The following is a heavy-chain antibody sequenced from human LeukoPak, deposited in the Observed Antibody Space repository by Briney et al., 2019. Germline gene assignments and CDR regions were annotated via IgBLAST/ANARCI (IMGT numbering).Heavy chain of an antibody. V-gene: IGHV4-39*07. J-gene: IGHJ6*03. CDR1: GGSISSSSYY. D-gene: IGHD6-6*01. CDR3: ARDWGVSARPGYMDV. Sequence: PSETLSLTCTVSGGSISSSSYYWGWIRQPPGKGLVWIGSIYYSGSTHYNPSLKSRVTISVDTSKNQFSLRLSSVTAADTAVYYCARDWGVSARPGYMDVWGKGTTVTVSS. CDR2: IYYSGST.